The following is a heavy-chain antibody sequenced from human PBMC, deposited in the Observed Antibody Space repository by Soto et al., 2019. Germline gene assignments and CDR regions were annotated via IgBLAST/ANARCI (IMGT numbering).Heavy chain of an antibody. D-gene: IGHD2-15*01. CDR1: GFTFSSYA. CDR2: ISGSGGST. J-gene: IGHJ6*02. Sequence: PGGSLRLSCAASGFTFSSYAMSRVRQAPGKGLEWVSAISGSGGSTYYADSVKGRFTISRDNSKNTLCLQMNSLRAEDTAVYYCAKDLVVVAATPDRYYYGMDVWGQGTTVTVSS. V-gene: IGHV3-23*01. CDR3: AKDLVVVAATPDRYYYGMDV.